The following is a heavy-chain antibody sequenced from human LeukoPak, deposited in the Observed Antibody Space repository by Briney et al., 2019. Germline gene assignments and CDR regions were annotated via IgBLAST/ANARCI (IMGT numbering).Heavy chain of an antibody. CDR2: IRGSRGSK. CDR3: ARVSRISGSYYNDY. V-gene: IGHV3-21*01. Sequence: GGTLRLSCAASGFTFSNYGMSWVRQAPGKGLEWVSGIRGSRGSKYYADSVKGRFTISRDNAKNSLYLQMNSLRAEDTAVYYCARVSRISGSYYNDYWGQGTLVTVSS. D-gene: IGHD1-26*01. J-gene: IGHJ4*02. CDR1: GFTFSNYG.